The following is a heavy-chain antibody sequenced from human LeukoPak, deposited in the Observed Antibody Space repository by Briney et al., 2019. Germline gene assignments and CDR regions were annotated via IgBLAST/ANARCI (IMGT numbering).Heavy chain of an antibody. CDR3: ASWATQNYGSGSYYIFY. CDR2: ISSSGSTI. CDR1: GFTFSSYE. V-gene: IGHV3-48*03. Sequence: PGGSLRLSCAASGFTFSSYEMNWVRQARGKGLEWVSNISSSGSTIYYADSVKGRFTISRDNAKNSLYLQMNSLRAEDTAVYYCASWATQNYGSGSYYIFYWGQGTLVTVSS. D-gene: IGHD3-10*01. J-gene: IGHJ4*02.